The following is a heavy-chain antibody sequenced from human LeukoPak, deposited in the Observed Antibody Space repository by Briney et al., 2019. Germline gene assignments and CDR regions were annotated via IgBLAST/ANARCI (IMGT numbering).Heavy chain of an antibody. CDR3: ARDYSGYPGGATGY. Sequence: SVKVSCKASGDTFSSYAISWVRQAPGQGLEWMGRIIPIFGTANYAQKFQGRVTITADKSTSTAYMELSSLRSEDTAVYYCARDYSGYPGGATGYWGQGTLVTVSS. J-gene: IGHJ4*02. V-gene: IGHV1-69*06. D-gene: IGHD5-12*01. CDR2: IIPIFGTA. CDR1: GDTFSSYA.